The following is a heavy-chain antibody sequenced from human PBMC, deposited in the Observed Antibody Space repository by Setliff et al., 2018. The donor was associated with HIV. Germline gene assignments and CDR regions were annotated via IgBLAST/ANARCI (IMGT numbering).Heavy chain of an antibody. CDR1: GGSISTYY. V-gene: IGHV4-59*08. D-gene: IGHD1-26*01. CDR3: ARRSIVGVTRGYYYYALDV. Sequence: SETLSLTCTVSGGSISTYYWSWIRQPPGKGLEWIGSIYFTGSSDNNPSLKSRVTLSVDTSRNQFSLQLTSVTAADTAVYYCARRSIVGVTRGYYYYALDVWGQGTTVTVSS. CDR2: IYFTGSS. J-gene: IGHJ6*02.